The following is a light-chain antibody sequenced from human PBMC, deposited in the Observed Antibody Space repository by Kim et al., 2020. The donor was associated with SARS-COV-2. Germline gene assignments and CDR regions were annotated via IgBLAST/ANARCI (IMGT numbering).Light chain of an antibody. J-gene: IGLJ1*01. CDR3: QSYDNSLRGYV. CDR2: GNT. V-gene: IGLV1-40*01. Sequence: QRVTISCAGSSSNIGADYGVHWYQQLPGTAPKVLFFGNTNRPSGVPARFSGSRSGTSASLAITGLQAEDEAVYYCQSYDNSLRGYVFGPGTKVTVL. CDR1: SSNIGADYG.